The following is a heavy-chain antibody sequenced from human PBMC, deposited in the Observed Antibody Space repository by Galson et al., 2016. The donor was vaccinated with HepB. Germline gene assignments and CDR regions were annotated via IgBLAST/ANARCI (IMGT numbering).Heavy chain of an antibody. D-gene: IGHD5-18*01. V-gene: IGHV4-31*03. CDR3: ARGGRKGLWGYYFDY. CDR2: IYHLGNT. Sequence: TLSLTCTVSGGSISSGGYYWSWIRQHPGKGLEWIGYIYHLGNTYFNPSLKSRVIMSVDASKNQFSLKLSSVTAADTAVYYCARGGRKGLWGYYFDYWGQGTLMTVSS. CDR1: GGSISSGGYY. J-gene: IGHJ4*02.